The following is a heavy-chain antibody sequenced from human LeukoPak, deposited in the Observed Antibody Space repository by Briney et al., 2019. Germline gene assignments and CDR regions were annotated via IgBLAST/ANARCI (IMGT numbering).Heavy chain of an antibody. Sequence: GSLRLSCAASGFSFSSYGMHWVRQAPGKGLEWVAVISYDGSNKYYADSVKGRFTISRDNSKNTLYLQMNSLRAEDTAVYYCAKLMTLYYYYYGMDVWGQGTTVTVSS. V-gene: IGHV3-30*18. J-gene: IGHJ6*02. CDR3: AKLMTLYYYYYGMDV. CDR2: ISYDGSNK. CDR1: GFSFSSYG.